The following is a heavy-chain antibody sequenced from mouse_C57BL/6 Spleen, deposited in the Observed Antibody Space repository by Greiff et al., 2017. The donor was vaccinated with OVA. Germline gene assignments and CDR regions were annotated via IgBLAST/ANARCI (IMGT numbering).Heavy chain of an antibody. CDR2: INPGSGGT. CDR1: GYAFSNYL. V-gene: IGHV1-54*01. Sequence: LVESGAELVRPGTSVKVSCKASGYAFSNYLIEWVKQRPGQGLEWIGVINPGSGGTNYNEKFKGKATLTADKSSSTAYMQLSSLTSEDSAVYFCAYYGSPWFAYWGQGTLVTVSA. D-gene: IGHD1-1*01. CDR3: AYYGSPWFAY. J-gene: IGHJ3*01.